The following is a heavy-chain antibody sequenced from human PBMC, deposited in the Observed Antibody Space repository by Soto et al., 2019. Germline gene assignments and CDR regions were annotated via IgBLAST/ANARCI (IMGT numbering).Heavy chain of an antibody. V-gene: IGHV4-34*01. CDR2: INHSGST. J-gene: IGHJ5*02. CDR1: GGSFSCYY. Sequence: SETLSLTCAVYGGSFSCYYLTWIRQPPGTGLEWIGEINHSGSTNYNPSLKSRVTISVDTSKNQFSLKLSSVTAADTAVYYCARDPGSGSYYGWFDPWGQGTPVTVSS. CDR3: ARDPGSGSYYGWFDP. D-gene: IGHD3-10*01.